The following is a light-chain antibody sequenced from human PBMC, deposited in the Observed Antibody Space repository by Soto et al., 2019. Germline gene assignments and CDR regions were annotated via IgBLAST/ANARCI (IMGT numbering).Light chain of an antibody. CDR1: QDISVY. CDR3: EKFNTAPRT. J-gene: IGKJ5*01. CDR2: SAS. Sequence: DIQMTQSPSSLSASVGDRVTITCRASQDISVYLAWYQQKPGKVPKLLIYSASTLQSGVPSRFSGSGSGTDFTLTISSLQPEDVATYSCEKFNTAPRTFGKGTRLEIK. V-gene: IGKV1-27*01.